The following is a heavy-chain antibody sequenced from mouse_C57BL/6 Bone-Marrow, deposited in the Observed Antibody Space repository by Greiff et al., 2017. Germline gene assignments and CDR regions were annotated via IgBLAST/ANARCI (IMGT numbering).Heavy chain of an antibody. V-gene: IGHV7-1*01. CDR1: GFTFSDFY. Sequence: EVQLVESGGGLVQSGRSLRLSCATSGFTFSDFYMEWVRQAPGKGLEWIAASRNKANDYTTEYSASVKGRFIVSRDTSQSILYLQMNALRAEDTAIYYCARVPYYYGSSPSYWYFDVWGTGTTVTVSS. J-gene: IGHJ1*03. CDR3: ARVPYYYGSSPSYWYFDV. D-gene: IGHD1-1*01. CDR2: SRNKANDYTT.